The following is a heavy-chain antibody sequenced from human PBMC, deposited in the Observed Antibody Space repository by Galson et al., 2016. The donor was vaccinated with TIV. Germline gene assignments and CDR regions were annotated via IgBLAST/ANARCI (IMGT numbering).Heavy chain of an antibody. CDR2: IDPEDGQT. V-gene: IGHV1-69-2*01. Sequence: VKVSCKVSGYTFTDYYMHWMQQTPGKGFEWMGHIDPEDGQTKYAARFQGRITMTADTSTDTAYLELSSLRAEDTAIYYCTTVRLRGSGGMDVWGQGTTVIVSS. D-gene: IGHD2-8*01. J-gene: IGHJ6*02. CDR3: TTVRLRGSGGMDV. CDR1: GYTFTDYY.